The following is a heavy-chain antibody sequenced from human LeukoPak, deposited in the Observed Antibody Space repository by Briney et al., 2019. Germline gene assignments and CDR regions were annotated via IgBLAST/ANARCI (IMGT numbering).Heavy chain of an antibody. CDR1: GATFSSYE. CDR3: AELGITMIGGV. J-gene: IGHJ6*04. V-gene: IGHV3-48*03. Sequence: GGSPRLSCAASGATFSSYEMNWVREAPRKRLDWVSYISSSGSTIYYVDSVKGRFTISRDNAKNSLYLQMNSLRAEDTAVYYCAELGITMIGGVWGKGTTVTISS. CDR2: ISSSGSTI. D-gene: IGHD3-10*02.